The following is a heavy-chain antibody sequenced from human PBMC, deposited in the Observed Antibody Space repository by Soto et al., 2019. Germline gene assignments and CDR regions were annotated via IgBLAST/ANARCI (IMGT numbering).Heavy chain of an antibody. J-gene: IGHJ4*02. CDR2: IYYSGST. Sequence: TSETLSLTCTVSGGSISSYYWSWIRQHPGKGLEWIGYIYYSGSTYYNPSLKSRVTISVDTSKNQFSLKLSSVTAADTAVYYCARGELYYYDSSGPFDYWGQGTLVTVSS. CDR3: ARGELYYYDSSGPFDY. D-gene: IGHD3-22*01. V-gene: IGHV4-59*06. CDR1: GGSISSYY.